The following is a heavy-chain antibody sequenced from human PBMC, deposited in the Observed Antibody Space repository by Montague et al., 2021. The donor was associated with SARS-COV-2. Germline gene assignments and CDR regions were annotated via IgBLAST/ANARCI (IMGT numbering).Heavy chain of an antibody. Sequence: SETLSLTCSVSSGSVNVNNFYWGWIRQAPGKGLEWIGNVYYSGITYYSPSLKSRVSISVDKSKIQFSLNLTSVTAEDTAVYYCARQPPGSFQSNGIHTLYWDSDLWGRGTLVTVSS. CDR2: VYYSGIT. D-gene: IGHD2-8*01. V-gene: IGHV4-39*01. CDR1: SGSVNVNNFY. CDR3: ARQPPGSFQSNGIHTLYWDSDL. J-gene: IGHJ2*01.